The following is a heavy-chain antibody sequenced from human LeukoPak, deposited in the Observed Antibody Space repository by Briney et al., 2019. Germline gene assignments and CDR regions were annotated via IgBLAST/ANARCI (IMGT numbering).Heavy chain of an antibody. Sequence: KPSETLSLTCTVSGGSISSSSYYWGWIRQPPGKGLEWIGSIYYSGSTYYNPSLKSRVTISVDTSKNQFSLKLSSVTAADTAVYYCARPNDYGGNSEAFDIWGQGTMVTVSS. CDR1: GGSISSSSYY. J-gene: IGHJ3*02. CDR3: ARPNDYGGNSEAFDI. CDR2: IYYSGST. D-gene: IGHD4-23*01. V-gene: IGHV4-39*07.